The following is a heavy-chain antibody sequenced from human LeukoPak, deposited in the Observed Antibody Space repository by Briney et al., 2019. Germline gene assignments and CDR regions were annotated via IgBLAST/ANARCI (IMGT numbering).Heavy chain of an antibody. V-gene: IGHV1-69*04. CDR3: ATGLRYFDWLDAFDI. CDR1: GGTFSSYA. J-gene: IGHJ3*02. CDR2: VIPGLGIT. Sequence: GASVKVSCKASGGTFSSYAISWVRQAPGQGLEWMGRVIPGLGITNYAQRFQGRVTITADKSTGTAYMELSSPRSEDTAVYYCATGLRYFDWLDAFDIWGQGTMVTVSS. D-gene: IGHD3-9*01.